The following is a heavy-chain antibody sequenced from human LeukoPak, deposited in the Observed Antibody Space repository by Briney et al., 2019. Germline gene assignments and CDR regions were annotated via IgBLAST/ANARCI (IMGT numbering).Heavy chain of an antibody. V-gene: IGHV3-30*18. CDR2: ISYDGSNK. CDR3: AKSEMATTRGYYFDY. Sequence: PGRSLRLSCAASGFTFSSYGMHWVRQAPGKGLEWVAVISYDGSNKYYADSVKGRFTISRGNSKNTLYLQMNSLRAEDTAVYYCAKSEMATTRGYYFDYWGQGTLVTVSS. J-gene: IGHJ4*02. CDR1: GFTFSSYG. D-gene: IGHD5-24*01.